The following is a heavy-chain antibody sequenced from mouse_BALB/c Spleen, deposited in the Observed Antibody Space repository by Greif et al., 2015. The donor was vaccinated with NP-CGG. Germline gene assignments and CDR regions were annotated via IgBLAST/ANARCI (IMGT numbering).Heavy chain of an antibody. J-gene: IGHJ4*01. D-gene: IGHD2-10*02. CDR1: GYNFTSYW. CDR3: AVWYYAMDY. Sequence: VQLQQSGAELVKPGTSVKLSCKASGYNFTSYWINWVKLRPGQGLEWIGDICPGSGSTNYNEKFKSKATLTVDTSSSTAYMQLSSLASEDSALYYCAVWYYAMDYWGQGTSVTVSS. CDR2: ICPGSGST. V-gene: IGHV1-55*01.